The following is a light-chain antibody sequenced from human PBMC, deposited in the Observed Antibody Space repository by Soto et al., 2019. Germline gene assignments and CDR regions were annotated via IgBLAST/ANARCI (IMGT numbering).Light chain of an antibody. CDR2: DVS. J-gene: IGLJ1*01. V-gene: IGLV2-14*01. CDR1: KSDVGGYNY. Sequence: QSLLTKPASFSGTPCKSIPIPRLRTKSDVGGYNYVCWYQQHPGKAPKLVISDVSNRPSGVSDRFSGSKSGNTASLSISGLQAEDEADYYCSSYTSSSSYVFGTGTKVTVL. CDR3: SSYTSSSSYV.